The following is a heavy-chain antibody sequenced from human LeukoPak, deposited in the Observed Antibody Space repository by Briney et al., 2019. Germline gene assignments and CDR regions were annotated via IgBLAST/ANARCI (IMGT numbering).Heavy chain of an antibody. CDR2: ISTSGST. D-gene: IGHD2-2*01. CDR3: ARVARCTSCFDVDY. Sequence: PSETLSLTCTVSGGSISSYYWSWIRQPAGKGLESIGHISTSGSTNYNPSLKSRVTMSVDTSKNQFSLTLSSVTAADTAVYYCARVARCTSCFDVDYWGQGTLVTVSS. V-gene: IGHV4-4*07. CDR1: GGSISSYY. J-gene: IGHJ4*02.